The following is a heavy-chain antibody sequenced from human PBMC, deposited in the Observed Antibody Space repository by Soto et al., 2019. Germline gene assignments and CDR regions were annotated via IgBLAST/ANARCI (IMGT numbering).Heavy chain of an antibody. V-gene: IGHV3-66*01. J-gene: IGHJ4*02. CDR3: ARDPWAADY. D-gene: IGHD3-16*01. CDR2: IHSGGST. Sequence: EVQLVESGGGLVQPGGSLRLSCAASGFTVSTKYMSWVRQAPGKGLEWVSVIHSGGSTFYADSARGRFTISRDNSKNTVNLQMNSLRAEDTAVYYCARDPWAADYWGQGTLVTVSS. CDR1: GFTVSTKY.